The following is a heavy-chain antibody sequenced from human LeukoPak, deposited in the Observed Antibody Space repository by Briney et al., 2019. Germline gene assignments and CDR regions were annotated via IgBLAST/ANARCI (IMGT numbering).Heavy chain of an antibody. J-gene: IGHJ4*02. V-gene: IGHV4-59*01. CDR3: ARDVGATPGYFDY. CDR2: MYYSGST. D-gene: IGHD1-26*01. Sequence: SETLSLTCTVSGGSISSYYWSWIRQPPGKGLEWIGYMYYSGSTNYNPSTNYNPSLKSRVTISVDTSKNQFSLKLSSVNAADTAVYYCARDVGATPGYFDYWGQGTLVTVSS. CDR1: GGSISSYY.